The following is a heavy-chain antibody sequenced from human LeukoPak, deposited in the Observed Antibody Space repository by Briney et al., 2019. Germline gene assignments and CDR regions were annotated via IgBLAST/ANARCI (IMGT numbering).Heavy chain of an antibody. J-gene: IGHJ3*02. CDR2: IDTSGSYI. V-gene: IGHV3-21*01. D-gene: IGHD3-10*01. CDR1: GFTFTSYG. Sequence: AGGSLRLSWTASGFTFTSYGMNWVRQAPGKGLEWVSFIDTSGSYIYYGDSLKGRVTISRDNAKNSLYLQMNGLRAEDTAVYYCARGRSITLLRGVAMSDGFDIWGQGAMVTVSS. CDR3: ARGRSITLLRGVAMSDGFDI.